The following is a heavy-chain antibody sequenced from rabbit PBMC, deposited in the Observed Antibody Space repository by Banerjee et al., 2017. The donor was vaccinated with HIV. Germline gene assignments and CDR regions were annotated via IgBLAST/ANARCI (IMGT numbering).Heavy chain of an antibody. J-gene: IGHJ4*01. D-gene: IGHD4-1*01. CDR1: GFSFSNYYM. Sequence: QEQLEESGGDLVKPEGSLTLTCTASGFSFSNYYMTWVRQAPGKGLEWIACINSNTGNTVYASWAKGPFTISKTSSTTVTLQMTSLTAADTASYFCARDLAGVIGWNFGLWGPGTLVTVS. V-gene: IGHV1S45*01. CDR3: ARDLAGVIGWNFGL. CDR2: INSNTGNT.